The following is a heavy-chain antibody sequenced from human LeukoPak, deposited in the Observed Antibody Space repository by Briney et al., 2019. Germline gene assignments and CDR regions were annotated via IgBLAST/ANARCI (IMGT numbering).Heavy chain of an antibody. D-gene: IGHD4-17*01. CDR3: ARADYGDNFRYYYYGMDV. CDR2: INHSGST. J-gene: IGHJ6*02. CDR1: GGSFSGYY. Sequence: PSETLSLTCAVYGGSFSGYYWSWIRQPPGKGLEWIGEINHSGSTNYNPSLKSRVTISVDTSKNQFSLKLSSVTAADTAVYYCARADYGDNFRYYYYGMDVWGQGTTVTVSS. V-gene: IGHV4-34*01.